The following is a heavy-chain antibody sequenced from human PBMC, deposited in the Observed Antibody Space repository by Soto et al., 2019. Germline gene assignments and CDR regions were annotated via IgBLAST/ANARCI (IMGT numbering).Heavy chain of an antibody. Sequence: PGGSLRLSCAASGFTFSSYSMNWVRQAPGKGLEWVSSISSSSSYIYYADSVKGRFTISRDNAKNSLYLQMNSLRAEDTAVYYCARDLLIPFGGVIVIGYRGLFDYWGQGALVTVSS. J-gene: IGHJ4*02. V-gene: IGHV3-21*04. CDR3: ARDLLIPFGGVIVIGYRGLFDY. CDR1: GFTFSSYS. D-gene: IGHD3-16*02. CDR2: ISSSSSYI.